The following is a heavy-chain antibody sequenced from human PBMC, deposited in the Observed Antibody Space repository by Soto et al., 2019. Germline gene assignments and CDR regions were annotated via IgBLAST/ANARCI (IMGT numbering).Heavy chain of an antibody. V-gene: IGHV3-23*01. D-gene: IGHD5-18*01. CDR2: ISGSDGST. CDR3: AKSALGPIQLWLDY. CDR1: GFTFSNYA. J-gene: IGHJ4*02. Sequence: EVQLLESGGGLVQPGGSLRLSCAASGFTFSNYAMSWVRQAPGKGLEWVSAISGSDGSTYYADSVKGRFTISRDNSKNPLYLQMNSLRAEDTAVYYCAKSALGPIQLWLDYWGQGTLVTVSS.